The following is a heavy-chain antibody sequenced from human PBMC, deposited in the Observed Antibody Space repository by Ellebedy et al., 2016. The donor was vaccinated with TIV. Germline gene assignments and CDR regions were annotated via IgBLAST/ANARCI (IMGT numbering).Heavy chain of an antibody. V-gene: IGHV3-33*08. J-gene: IGHJ4*02. CDR3: ARDRGTTMTVSDY. Sequence: GESLKISCAASGFTFDDYAMHWVRQAPQAPGKGLEWVAVIWNDGSNKYYADSVKGRFTISRDTSKNTLYLQMNSLRSEDTAVYYCARDRGTTMTVSDYWGQGTLVTVSS. D-gene: IGHD3-22*01. CDR2: IWNDGSNK. CDR1: GFTFDDYA.